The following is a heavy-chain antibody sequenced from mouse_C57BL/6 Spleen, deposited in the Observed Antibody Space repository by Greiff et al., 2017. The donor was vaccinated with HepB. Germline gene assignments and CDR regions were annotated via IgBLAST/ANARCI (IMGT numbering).Heavy chain of an antibody. V-gene: IGHV1-52*01. J-gene: IGHJ2*01. D-gene: IGHD1-1*01. CDR2: IDPSDSET. CDR1: GYTFTSYW. Sequence: VQLQQPGAELVRPGSSVKLSCKASGYTFTSYWMHWVKQRPIQGLEWIGNIDPSDSETHYNQKFKDKATLTVDKSSSTAYMQLSSLTSEDSAVYYCARGYYGVGDYFDYWGQGTTLTVSS. CDR3: ARGYYGVGDYFDY.